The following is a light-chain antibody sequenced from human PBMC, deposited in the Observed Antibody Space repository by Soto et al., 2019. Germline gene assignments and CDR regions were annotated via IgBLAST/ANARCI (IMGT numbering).Light chain of an antibody. CDR2: AAS. CDR3: QQYNSWPYT. CDR1: QSVSSN. Sequence: EIVMTQSPATLSVSPGERATLSCRASQSVSSNLAWYQQKPGQAPRLLSYAASTRATGIPARFSGSGSGTEFTLTISSLQSEDFAVYYCQQYNSWPYTFGQGTKLEIK. V-gene: IGKV3-15*01. J-gene: IGKJ2*01.